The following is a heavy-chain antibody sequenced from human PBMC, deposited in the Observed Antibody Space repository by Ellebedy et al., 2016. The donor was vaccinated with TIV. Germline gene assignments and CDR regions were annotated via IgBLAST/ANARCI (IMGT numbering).Heavy chain of an antibody. CDR1: GYTLTELS. J-gene: IGHJ3*02. D-gene: IGHD3-22*01. Sequence: ASVKVSXKVSGYTLTELSMHWVRQAPGKGLEWMGGFDPEDGETIYAQKFQGRVTMTEDTSTDTAYMELSSLRSEDTAVYYCATVNTYEISGYWAFDIWGQGTMVTVSS. CDR2: FDPEDGET. V-gene: IGHV1-24*01. CDR3: ATVNTYEISGYWAFDI.